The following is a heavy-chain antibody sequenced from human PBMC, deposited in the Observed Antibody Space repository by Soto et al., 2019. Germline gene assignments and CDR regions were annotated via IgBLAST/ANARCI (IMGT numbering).Heavy chain of an antibody. CDR3: ARMGDVPYYSYGLDV. CDR2: ISGYNANT. D-gene: IGHD3-16*01. CDR1: GYSFTRYG. J-gene: IGHJ6*02. V-gene: IGHV1-18*01. Sequence: QVQLVQSGAEVKKPGASVKVSCKASGYSFTRYGISWVRQAPGQGLEWMGWISGYNANTNYPENLQGRVTMTTDTSTSTAYMEVRNLISDDTAVDSCARMGDVPYYSYGLDVWGQGTTVTVSS.